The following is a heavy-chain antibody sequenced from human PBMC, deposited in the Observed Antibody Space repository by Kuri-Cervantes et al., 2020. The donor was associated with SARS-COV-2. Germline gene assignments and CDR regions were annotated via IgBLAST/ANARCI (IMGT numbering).Heavy chain of an antibody. D-gene: IGHD2-21*02. J-gene: IGHJ3*02. CDR1: GYTFTGYY. CDR3: ARSTAFRRLDVISHGGAFDI. Sequence: ASVKVSCKASGYTFTGYYMHWVRQAPGQGLEWMGWINPNSGGTNYAQKFQGWVTMTRDTSISTVYMELSRLRSDDTAVYYCARSTAFRRLDVISHGGAFDIWGQGTMVTVSS. CDR2: INPNSGGT. V-gene: IGHV1-2*04.